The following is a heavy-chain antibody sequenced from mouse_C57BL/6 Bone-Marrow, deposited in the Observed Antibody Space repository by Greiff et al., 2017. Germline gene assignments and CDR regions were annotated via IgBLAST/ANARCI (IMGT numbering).Heavy chain of an antibody. CDR1: GFSLTSYG. D-gene: IGHD1-1*01. J-gene: IGHJ4*01. V-gene: IGHV2-2*01. CDR3: AILYYGSSLYAMDY. CDR2: IWSGGST. Sequence: QVQLQQSGPGLVQPSQSLSITCTVSGFSLTSYGVHWVRQSPGKGLEWLGVIWSGGSTDYNAAFISRLSISKDNSKSQVFFKMNSLQADDTAIYYCAILYYGSSLYAMDYWGQGTSVTVSS.